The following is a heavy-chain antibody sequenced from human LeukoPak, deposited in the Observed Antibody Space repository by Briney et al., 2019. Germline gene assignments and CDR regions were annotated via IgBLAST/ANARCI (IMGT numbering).Heavy chain of an antibody. CDR1: GYTFTNYY. J-gene: IGHJ4*02. CDR3: AREDGSSWTFDY. V-gene: IGHV1-46*01. D-gene: IGHD6-13*01. CDR2: INPSGGST. Sequence: ASVKVSCKASGYTFTNYYMHWVRQAPGQGLEWMGIINPSGGSTSYAQKFQGRVTMTRNMSTSTVYMDLGSLRSEDTAVYYCAREDGSSWTFDYWGQGTLVTVSS.